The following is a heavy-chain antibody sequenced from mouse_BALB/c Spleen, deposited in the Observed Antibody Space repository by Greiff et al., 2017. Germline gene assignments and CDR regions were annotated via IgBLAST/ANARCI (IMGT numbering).Heavy chain of an antibody. V-gene: IGHV5-4*02. Sequence: EVQGVESGGGLVKPGGSLKLSCAASGFTFSDYYMYWVRQTPEKRLEWVATISDGGSYTYYPDSVKGRFTISRDNAKNNLYLQMSSLKSEDTAMYYCARGKVRRDYYAMDYWGQGTSVTVSS. J-gene: IGHJ4*01. D-gene: IGHD2-14*01. CDR2: ISDGGSYT. CDR1: GFTFSDYY. CDR3: ARGKVRRDYYAMDY.